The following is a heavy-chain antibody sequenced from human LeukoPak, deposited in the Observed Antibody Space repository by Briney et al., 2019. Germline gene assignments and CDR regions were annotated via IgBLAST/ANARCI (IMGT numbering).Heavy chain of an antibody. J-gene: IGHJ4*02. V-gene: IGHV3-21*01. CDR2: ITSSSSYI. Sequence: KAGGSLRLSCAASGFTFSSYSMNWVRQAPGKGLEWVSSITSSSSYIYYADSVKGRFTISRDNSKNTLYLQMNSLRVEDTAVYYCAKDMDYGDGYFDYWGQGTLVTVSS. CDR3: AKDMDYGDGYFDY. D-gene: IGHD4-17*01. CDR1: GFTFSSYS.